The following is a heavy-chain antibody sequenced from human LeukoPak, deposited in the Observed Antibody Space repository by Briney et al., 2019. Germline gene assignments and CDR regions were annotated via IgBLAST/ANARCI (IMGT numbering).Heavy chain of an antibody. D-gene: IGHD3-9*01. CDR3: VIWGDYDVLTGYYVPDY. V-gene: IGHV3-23*01. CDR2: ITGSGTST. J-gene: IGHJ4*02. CDR1: GFTFSNYA. Sequence: GASLRLSCVASGFTFSNYAMSWVRQAPGKGLEWVSAITGSGTSTYYADSLKGQFTISRDNSKNTVFLQMNSLRHEDTAIYYCVIWGDYDVLTGYYVPDYWGQGTLVTVSS.